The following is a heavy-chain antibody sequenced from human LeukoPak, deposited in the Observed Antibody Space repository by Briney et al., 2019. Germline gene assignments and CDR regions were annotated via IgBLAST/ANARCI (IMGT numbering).Heavy chain of an antibody. CDR1: GDSVSSNSAA. CDR3: ARDAMARAEAYYYYYFGMEV. J-gene: IGHJ6*02. CDR2: TYYRSKWYN. V-gene: IGHV6-1*01. Sequence: SQTLSLTCAISGDSVSSNSAAWNWIRQSPSRGLEWLGRTYYRSKWYNDYAVSVKSRITINPDTSKNQFSLQLNSVTPEDTAVYYCARDAMARAEAYYYYYFGMEVWGQGTTVTVSS. D-gene: IGHD2-8*01.